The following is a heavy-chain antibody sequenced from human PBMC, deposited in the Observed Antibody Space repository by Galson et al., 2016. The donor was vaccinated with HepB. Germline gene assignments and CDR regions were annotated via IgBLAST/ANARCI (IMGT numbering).Heavy chain of an antibody. Sequence: PALVKPTQTLTRTCSFSGFSLNASRLDVAWIRQPPGKALEWLALIYSDVDKRYSPSLQTRLTITKDTSKNQMFRTMTGMDPVDTGTYLCARVRDGLELYFDSWSQGTLVTVSS. D-gene: IGHD1-7*01. CDR3: ARVRDGLELYFDS. V-gene: IGHV2-5*02. CDR2: IYSDVDK. J-gene: IGHJ4*02. CDR1: GFSLNASRLD.